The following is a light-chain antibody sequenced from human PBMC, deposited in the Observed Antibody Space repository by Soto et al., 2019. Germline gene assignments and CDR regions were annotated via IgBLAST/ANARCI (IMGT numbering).Light chain of an antibody. J-gene: IGLJ1*01. CDR1: SSDVGGYNY. Sequence: LTQPASVSGSPGQSITISCTGTSSDVGGYNYVSWYQQQSGKAPKLMIHEVSNRPSGVSNRFSGSKSGNTASLTISGLQAEDEADYYCSSYTSSRAYVFGIGTKVTVL. CDR3: SSYTSSRAYV. CDR2: EVS. V-gene: IGLV2-14*01.